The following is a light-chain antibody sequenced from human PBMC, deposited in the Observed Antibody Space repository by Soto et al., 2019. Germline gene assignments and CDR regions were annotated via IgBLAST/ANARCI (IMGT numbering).Light chain of an antibody. CDR2: GAS. Sequence: EIVLTQSPGTLSLSPGERATLSCRASLSVGGDLAWYQQKPGQAPRLLIYGASSRAPGIPDRFSGSGSGTEFTLTISSLQSEDSAVYYCQQRSNLPWTFGQGTKVDIK. J-gene: IGKJ1*01. CDR1: LSVGGD. V-gene: IGKV3-15*01. CDR3: QQRSNLPWT.